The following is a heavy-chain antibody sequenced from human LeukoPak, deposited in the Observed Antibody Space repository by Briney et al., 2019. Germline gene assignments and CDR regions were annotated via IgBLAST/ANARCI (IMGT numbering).Heavy chain of an antibody. V-gene: IGHV4-34*01. CDR3: ARGRRRLWFGELSSHWFDP. CDR2: INHSGST. Sequence: SETLSLTCAVYGGPFSGYYWSWIRQPPGKGLEWIGEINHSGSTNYNPSLKSRVTISVDTSKNQFSLKLSSVTAADTAVCYCARGRRRLWFGELSSHWFDPWGQGTLVTVSS. J-gene: IGHJ5*02. D-gene: IGHD3-10*01. CDR1: GGPFSGYY.